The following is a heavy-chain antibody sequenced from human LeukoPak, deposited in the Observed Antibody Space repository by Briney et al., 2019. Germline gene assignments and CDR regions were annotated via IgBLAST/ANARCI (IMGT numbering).Heavy chain of an antibody. CDR3: VRDYCSGGSCYESKWFDP. CDR1: GFTFSSHW. J-gene: IGHJ5*02. Sequence: GGSLRLSCAASGFTFSSHWMHWVRQAPGKGLVWVSRINSDGGSISYADSVKGRFTISRDNAKNTLYLQMNSLRAEDTAVYFCVRDYCSGGSCYESKWFDPWGQGTLVTVSS. CDR2: INSDGGSI. V-gene: IGHV3-74*01. D-gene: IGHD2-15*01.